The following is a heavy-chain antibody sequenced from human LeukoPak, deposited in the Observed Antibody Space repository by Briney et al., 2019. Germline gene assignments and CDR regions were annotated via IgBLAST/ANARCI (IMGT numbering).Heavy chain of an antibody. CDR1: GFTFSSYW. V-gene: IGHV3-74*01. Sequence: PGGSLRLSCAASGFTFSSYWMHWVRQAPGKGLVWVSRINSDGSSTTYADSVKGRFTISRDNAKNTLYLQMNSLRAEDTAVYYCARDRGSGCYYFDYWGRATLVTVSS. CDR2: INSDGSST. D-gene: IGHD6-19*01. J-gene: IGHJ4*02. CDR3: ARDRGSGCYYFDY.